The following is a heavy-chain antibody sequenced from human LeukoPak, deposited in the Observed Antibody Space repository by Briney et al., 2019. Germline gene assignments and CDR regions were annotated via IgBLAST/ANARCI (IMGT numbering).Heavy chain of an antibody. CDR2: ISGSGGST. CDR3: AKSWSGGDLDY. Sequence: GGTLRLSCAASGFTFSSYGMSWVRQAPGKGLEWVSAISGSGGSTFYADSVKGRFTISRDNSKNTLYLQMNSLRAEDTAVYYCAKSWSGGDLDYWGQGTLVTVSS. J-gene: IGHJ4*02. CDR1: GFTFSSYG. V-gene: IGHV3-23*01. D-gene: IGHD3-16*01.